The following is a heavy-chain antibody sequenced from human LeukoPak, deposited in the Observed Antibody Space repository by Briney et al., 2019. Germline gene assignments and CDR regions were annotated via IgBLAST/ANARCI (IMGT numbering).Heavy chain of an antibody. V-gene: IGHV3-33*01. D-gene: IGHD3-10*01. Sequence: PGGSLSLSCAASEFTFSSYGMHWVRQAPGKGLEWVAVIWYDGSNKYYADSVKGRFTISRDNSKNTLYLQMNSLRAEDTSIYYCARAWASMVRGVINPDYWGQGTLVTVSS. CDR3: ARAWASMVRGVINPDY. CDR1: EFTFSSYG. CDR2: IWYDGSNK. J-gene: IGHJ4*02.